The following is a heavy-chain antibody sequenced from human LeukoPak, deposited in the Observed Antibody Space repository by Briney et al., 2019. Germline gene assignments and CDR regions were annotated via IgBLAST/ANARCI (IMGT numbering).Heavy chain of an antibody. CDR1: GGSISSYY. J-gene: IGHJ4*02. CDR3: ARPYGSGSYYDY. V-gene: IGHV4-59*08. D-gene: IGHD3-10*01. Sequence: SETLSLTCTVSGGSISSYYWSWIRQPPGKGLEWIGYIYYSGSTSYNPSLKSRVTISVDTSKKQFSLKLSSVTAADTAVYYCARPYGSGSYYDYWGQGTLVTVSS. CDR2: IYYSGST.